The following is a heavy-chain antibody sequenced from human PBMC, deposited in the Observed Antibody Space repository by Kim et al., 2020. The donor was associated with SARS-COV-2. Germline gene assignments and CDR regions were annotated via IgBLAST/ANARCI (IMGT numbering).Heavy chain of an antibody. CDR3: ARHASNEAYCGHGTCSVDAFDI. Sequence: SETLSLTCTVSGGSISSSSYYWGWIRQPPGKGLEWIGSIYYSGSTYYNPSLKSRVTISVDTSKNQFSLKLSSVTAADTAVYYCARHASNEAYCGHGTCSVDAFDIGGQGTMVTVSS. V-gene: IGHV4-39*01. D-gene: IGHD2-21*01. J-gene: IGHJ3*02. CDR1: GGSISSSSYY. CDR2: IYYSGST.